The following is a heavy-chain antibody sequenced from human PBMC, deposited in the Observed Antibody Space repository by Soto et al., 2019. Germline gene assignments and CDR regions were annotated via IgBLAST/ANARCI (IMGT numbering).Heavy chain of an antibody. V-gene: IGHV3-7*01. CDR1: GFTFSSYW. D-gene: IGHD2-2*01. CDR3: SSHKRTVPGAKRTIDY. Sequence: GGSLRLSCAASGFTFSSYWMSWVRQAPGKGLEWVANIKQDGSEKYYVDSVKGRFTISRDNAKNSLYLQMNSLRGEDTAVYYWSSHKRTVPGAKRTIDYWGQGTLVTVSS. CDR2: IKQDGSEK. J-gene: IGHJ4*02.